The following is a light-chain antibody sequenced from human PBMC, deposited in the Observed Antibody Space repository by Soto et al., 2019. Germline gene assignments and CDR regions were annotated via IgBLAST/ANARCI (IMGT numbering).Light chain of an antibody. J-gene: IGKJ1*01. CDR3: QQYRT. CDR2: GAS. V-gene: IGKV3-20*01. Sequence: EIVLTQSPGTLSLSPEERATLSCRASQSVSSTYLAWYQQKPGQAPRLLIYGASSRATGIPDRFSGSGSGTDFTLTIRSLEPEDFAVYYCQQYRTFGQGTKVDIK. CDR1: QSVSSTY.